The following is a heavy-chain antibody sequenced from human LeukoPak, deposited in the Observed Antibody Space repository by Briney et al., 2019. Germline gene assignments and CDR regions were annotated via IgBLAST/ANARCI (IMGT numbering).Heavy chain of an antibody. D-gene: IGHD5-18*01. CDR3: ARAPPYIFGSLFDY. Sequence: ASVKVSCKTSGYTFTSCYIHWVRQAPGRGLEWVGMINPSSDPATYAQKFQGRVTMTKNTATRTFYMELNSLRSEDTAVYYCARAPPYIFGSLFDYWGQGTLVTVSS. CDR1: GYTFTSCY. CDR2: INPSSDPA. V-gene: IGHV1-46*01. J-gene: IGHJ4*02.